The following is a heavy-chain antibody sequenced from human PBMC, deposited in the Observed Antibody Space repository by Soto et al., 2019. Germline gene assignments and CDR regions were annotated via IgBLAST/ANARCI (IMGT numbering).Heavy chain of an antibody. V-gene: IGHV4-39*01. CDR1: GGSIDRSNYY. CDR2: TYYNGNA. D-gene: IGHD3-10*01. J-gene: IGHJ4*02. Sequence: QLQLQESGPGLVKPSETLSLTCNVSGGSIDRSNYYWDWLRQPPGKGREWIGTTYYNGNAYYNPSLRSRVSMSVDTSKNQFSLKLISVTAADTAVYYCARHFVAVVIKGWGYWGQGKLVTVSS. CDR3: ARHFVAVVIKGWGY.